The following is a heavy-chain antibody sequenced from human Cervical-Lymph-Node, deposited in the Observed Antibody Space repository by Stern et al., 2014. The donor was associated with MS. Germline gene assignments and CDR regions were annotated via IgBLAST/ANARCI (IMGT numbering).Heavy chain of an antibody. J-gene: IGHJ4*02. CDR3: ARRVTRNNFDS. D-gene: IGHD4-17*01. CDR2: INPNSGGT. Sequence: VQLVESGAEVKKPGASMKVSCKASGYTFTNYYIHWVRQAPGQVLEWMGRINPNSGGTKYAQKFQGRVTLTRDTSVSTAYMEVSRLMSDDTAVYYCARRVTRNNFDSWGQGTLVTVSS. CDR1: GYTFTNYY. V-gene: IGHV1-2*06.